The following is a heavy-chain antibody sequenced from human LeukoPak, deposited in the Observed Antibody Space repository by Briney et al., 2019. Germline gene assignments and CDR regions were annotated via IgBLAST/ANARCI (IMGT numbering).Heavy chain of an antibody. V-gene: IGHV1-2*02. CDR1: GYTFTGYY. CDR2: INPNSGGT. CDR3: ARGSIVGATFDYFDY. Sequence: ASVKVSCKASGYTFTGYYIHWVRQAPGQGLEWMGWINPNSGGTNYAQKFQGRVTMTRDTSISTAYMDLSRLRSDDTAVYYCARGSIVGATFDYFDYWGRESWSPSPQ. J-gene: IGHJ4*02. D-gene: IGHD1-26*01.